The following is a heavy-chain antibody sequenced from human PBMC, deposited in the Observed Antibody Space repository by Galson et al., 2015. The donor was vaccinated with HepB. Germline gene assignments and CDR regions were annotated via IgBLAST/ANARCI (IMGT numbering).Heavy chain of an antibody. CDR3: ARDPRILTGYCPYYYYGMDV. V-gene: IGHV1-18*04. J-gene: IGHJ6*02. CDR2: ISAYNGNT. D-gene: IGHD3-9*01. CDR1: GYTFTSYG. Sequence: SVKVSCKASGYTFTSYGISWVRQAPGQGLEWMGWISAYNGNTNYAQKLQGRVTMTTDTSTSTAYMELRSLRSDDTAVYYCARDPRILTGYCPYYYYGMDVWGQGTTVTVSS.